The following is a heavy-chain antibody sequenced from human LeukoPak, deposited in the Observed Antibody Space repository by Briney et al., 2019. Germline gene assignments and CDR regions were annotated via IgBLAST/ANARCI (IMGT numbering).Heavy chain of an antibody. V-gene: IGHV1-2*02. D-gene: IGHD3-22*01. Sequence: GASVKVSCTASGYTFSNYGFTWVRQAPGQGLEWMGWINPNSGGTNYAQTFQGRVTMTRDTSISTAYMELSRLRSDDTAVYYCARDGLSPHSNDYYDSSGFMDVWGKGTTVTVSS. CDR1: GYTFSNYG. CDR3: ARDGLSPHSNDYYDSSGFMDV. CDR2: INPNSGGT. J-gene: IGHJ6*03.